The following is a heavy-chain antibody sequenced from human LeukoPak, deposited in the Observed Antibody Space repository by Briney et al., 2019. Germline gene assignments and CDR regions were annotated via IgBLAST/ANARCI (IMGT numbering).Heavy chain of an antibody. D-gene: IGHD3-10*01. CDR3: ARDRVVRGVISSWFDP. J-gene: IGHJ5*02. CDR1: GYTFTGYY. CDR2: INPNSGGT. Sequence: ASVKVSCKASGYTFTGYYMHWVRQAPGQGLEWMGWINPNSGGTNYAQKFQGRVTMTRDTSISTAYMELSRLRFDDTAVYYCARDRVVRGVISSWFDPWGQGTLVTVSS. V-gene: IGHV1-2*02.